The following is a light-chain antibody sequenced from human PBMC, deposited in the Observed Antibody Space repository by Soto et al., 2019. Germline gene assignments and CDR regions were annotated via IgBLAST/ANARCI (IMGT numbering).Light chain of an antibody. J-gene: IGLJ2*01. CDR1: NIGSES. Sequence: SYELTQPPSVSVAPGKTARITCGGNNIGSESVHWYQQKPGQAPVLVIYYDSDRPSGIPERFSGSNSGNTATLTISRVEAGDEADYYCQVRDSSSDHVVFGGGTKLTVL. CDR3: QVRDSSSDHVV. CDR2: YDS. V-gene: IGLV3-21*04.